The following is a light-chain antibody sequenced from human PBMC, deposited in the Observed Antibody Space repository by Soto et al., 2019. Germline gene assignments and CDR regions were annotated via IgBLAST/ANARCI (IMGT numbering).Light chain of an antibody. Sequence: DIVMTQSPDSLAVSLGERATINCKYSQSVLYSSNNKNYLAWYQPKPGQPPKLLIYWASTRESGVPDRFSGSGSGTDFTLTISSLQAEDVAVYYCQQYYSTPPTFGQGTKLEIK. CDR3: QQYYSTPPT. J-gene: IGKJ2*01. CDR2: WAS. CDR1: QSVLYSSNNKNY. V-gene: IGKV4-1*01.